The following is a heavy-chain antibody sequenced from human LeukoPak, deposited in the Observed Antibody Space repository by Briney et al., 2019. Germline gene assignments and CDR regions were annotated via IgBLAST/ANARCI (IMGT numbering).Heavy chain of an antibody. Sequence: PSETLSLTCSVSGGPISSSPYYWGWIRQSPGKGLEWIGNIYYSGSTHYNPSLKSRLTISVDTSENLFSLKLTSVTAADTAICYCARQWYSSGWYGDWGQGILVTVSS. CDR1: GGPISSSPYY. CDR2: IYYSGST. J-gene: IGHJ4*02. CDR3: ARQWYSSGWYGD. D-gene: IGHD6-19*01. V-gene: IGHV4-39*01.